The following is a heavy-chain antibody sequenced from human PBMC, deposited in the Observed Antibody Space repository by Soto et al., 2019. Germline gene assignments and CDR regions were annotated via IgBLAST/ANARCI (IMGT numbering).Heavy chain of an antibody. CDR3: ARGGTSGWLKGAYDV. CDR1: GGTLNKHA. CDR2: IIPMFGIP. V-gene: IGHV1-69*01. J-gene: IGHJ3*01. Sequence: QVQLVQSGAEVKKPGSSVKVSCKASGGTLNKHAITWVRRAPGQGLEWLGGIIPMFGIPNYPQKFQGRVTITADDSTNTSHMELHSLRFADTAVYYCARGGTSGWLKGAYDVWGQGTIVTVSS. D-gene: IGHD6-13*01.